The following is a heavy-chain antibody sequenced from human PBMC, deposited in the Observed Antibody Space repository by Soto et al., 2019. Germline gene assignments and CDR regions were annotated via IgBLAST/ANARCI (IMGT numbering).Heavy chain of an antibody. D-gene: IGHD1-7*01. Sequence: GGSLRLSCAASGFTFSDYYMSWIRQAPGKGLEWVSYISSSSSYTNYADSVKGRFTISRDNAKNSLYLQMNSLRAEDTAVYYCARWITGTPIDYWGQGTRVTVSS. CDR3: ARWITGTPIDY. CDR1: GFTFSDYY. J-gene: IGHJ4*02. V-gene: IGHV3-11*06. CDR2: ISSSSSYT.